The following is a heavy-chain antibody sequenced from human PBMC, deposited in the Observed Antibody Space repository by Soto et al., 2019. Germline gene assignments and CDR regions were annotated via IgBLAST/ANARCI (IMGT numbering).Heavy chain of an antibody. Sequence: GASVKVSCKDSGYTFTSYAMHWVRQAPGQRLKGMGWINAGDGNTKYSQKFQGRVTITRDTSASTAYMELSSLRSEDTAVYYCARSIVVVTALDYWGQGTLVTVFS. J-gene: IGHJ4*02. CDR2: INAGDGNT. V-gene: IGHV1-3*01. CDR1: GYTFTSYA. D-gene: IGHD2-21*02. CDR3: ARSIVVVTALDY.